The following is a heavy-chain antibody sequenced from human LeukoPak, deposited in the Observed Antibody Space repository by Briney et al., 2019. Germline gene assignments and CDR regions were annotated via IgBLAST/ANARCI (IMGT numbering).Heavy chain of an antibody. D-gene: IGHD1-1*01. Sequence: GGSLRLSCAASGFTFSSQPMHWVRQTPGKGPEWVALISFDRKNKFYGDSVIGRFTISRDNTKNTLFLQMNSLRAEDMGVYYCVIPMTTTSNFEHWGQGTLVIVSS. J-gene: IGHJ4*02. CDR1: GFTFSSQP. V-gene: IGHV3-30*03. CDR2: ISFDRKNK. CDR3: VIPMTTTSNFEH.